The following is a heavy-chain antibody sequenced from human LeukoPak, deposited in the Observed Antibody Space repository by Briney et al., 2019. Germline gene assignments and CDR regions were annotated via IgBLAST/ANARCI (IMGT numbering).Heavy chain of an antibody. Sequence: ASVKVSCKASGYTFSGYYMHWVRQAPGQGLEWMGWIDPNNGGTNYAQKFQGRVTMTRDTSISAAYMELSRLRSDDMAMYYCATEVGGIPYWGQGTLVTVSS. CDR3: ATEVGGIPY. CDR2: IDPNNGGT. J-gene: IGHJ4*02. V-gene: IGHV1-2*02. CDR1: GYTFSGYY. D-gene: IGHD3-16*02.